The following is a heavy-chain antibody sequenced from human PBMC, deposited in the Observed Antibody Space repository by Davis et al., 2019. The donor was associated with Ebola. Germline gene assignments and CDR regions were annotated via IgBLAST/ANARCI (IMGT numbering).Heavy chain of an antibody. CDR1: GFTFGDYS. Sequence: GESPKIPCAAPGFTFGDYSMTWIRQAPGKGLERVAVISHDGSIKYYADSVKGRSAISRDNSKNTLYLQMNSLRAEDTAVYYCAKVGSIYDSSHYLDYWGQGALVTVSS. V-gene: IGHV3-30*18. J-gene: IGHJ4*02. D-gene: IGHD3-22*01. CDR2: ISHDGSIK. CDR3: AKVGSIYDSSHYLDY.